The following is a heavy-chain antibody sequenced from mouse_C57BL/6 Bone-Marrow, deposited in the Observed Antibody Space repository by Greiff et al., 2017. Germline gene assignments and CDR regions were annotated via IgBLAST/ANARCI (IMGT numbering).Heavy chain of an antibody. V-gene: IGHV1-22*01. CDR2: INPNNGGT. CDR3: ARGATVVARGY. Sequence: VQLQQSGPELVKPGASVKMSCKASGYTFTDYNMHWVKQSHGKSLEWIGYINPNNGGTSSNQKFKGKATLTVNKSSSTAYMELRSLTSEDSAVYYFARGATVVARGYWGQGTTLTVSS. J-gene: IGHJ2*01. CDR1: GYTFTDYN. D-gene: IGHD1-1*01.